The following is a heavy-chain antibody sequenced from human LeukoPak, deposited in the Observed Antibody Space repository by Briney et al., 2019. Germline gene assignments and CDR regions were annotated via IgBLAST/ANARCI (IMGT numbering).Heavy chain of an antibody. CDR2: ITISSNFI. Sequence: GGSLRLSCAASGFSLSSYSMNWVRQAPGKGLEWVSSITISSNFIYYADSVKGRFTISRDNAKSSLFLQMNSLRAEDTAVYYCARDGHGDGFLTGYSYFGMDVWGQGTTVTVSS. D-gene: IGHD3-9*01. CDR1: GFSLSSYS. V-gene: IGHV3-21*01. CDR3: ARDGHGDGFLTGYSYFGMDV. J-gene: IGHJ6*02.